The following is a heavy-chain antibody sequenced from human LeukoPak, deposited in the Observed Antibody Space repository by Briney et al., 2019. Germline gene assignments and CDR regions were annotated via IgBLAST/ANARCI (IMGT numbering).Heavy chain of an antibody. CDR3: XXDPRRYSRTGGYFDY. V-gene: IGHV3-30*18. D-gene: IGHD6-13*01. Sequence: GGSLRLSCAASGFTFSNYGMHWVRQAPGKGLEWVAFISYDGSNKYYADSVKGRFTISRDNSKKMLYLQVNSLRAEDTAVYYCXXDPRRYSRTGGYFDYWGQGTLVTVSS. CDR2: ISYDGSNK. J-gene: IGHJ4*02. CDR1: GFTFSNYG.